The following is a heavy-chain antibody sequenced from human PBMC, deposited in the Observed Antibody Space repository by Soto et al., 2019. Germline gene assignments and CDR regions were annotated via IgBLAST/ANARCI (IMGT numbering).Heavy chain of an antibody. CDR3: ARGDSIYSSSWYSRYDY. CDR2: INTSGGST. Sequence: QVQLVQSGAEVKKPGASVKVSCKASGYTVTSYYMHWVRQAPGQGLEWMGIINTSGGSTSYAQKFQGRVTMTRDTSTSTVYMELSSLRSEDTAVYYCARGDSIYSSSWYSRYDYWGQGTLVTVSS. V-gene: IGHV1-46*01. CDR1: GYTVTSYY. J-gene: IGHJ4*02. D-gene: IGHD6-13*01.